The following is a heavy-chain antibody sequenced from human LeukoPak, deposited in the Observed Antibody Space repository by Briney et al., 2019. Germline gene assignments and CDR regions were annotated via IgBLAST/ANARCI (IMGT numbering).Heavy chain of an antibody. V-gene: IGHV3-74*01. CDR1: GFTFSTSW. CDR2: INSDGSTI. D-gene: IGHD1-26*01. J-gene: IGHJ4*02. CDR3: ARGSGSPAPFFDY. Sequence: PGGSLRLSCAGSGFTFSTSWMHWVRQAPGQGLVWVSRINSDGSTINYADSVKGRFIISRDNAKNSLYLQMNSLRAEDTAVYYCARGSGSPAPFFDYWGQGTLVTVSS.